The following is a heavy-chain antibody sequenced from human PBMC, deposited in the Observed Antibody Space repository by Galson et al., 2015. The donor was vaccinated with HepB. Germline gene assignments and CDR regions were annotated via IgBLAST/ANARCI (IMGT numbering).Heavy chain of an antibody. J-gene: IGHJ6*03. V-gene: IGHV3-30*18. CDR2: GAYDRRRK. CDR1: KGSFGSTG. D-gene: IGHD1-14*01. CDR3: AKNRRMGFYYMDV. Sequence: SLRPSCAASKGSFGSTGMQCSRQDPSKGQEGVAFGAYDRRRKYHTESVQGRFTISRDNSKNAVFLQMNSLRHEDTAVYYCAKNRRMGFYYMDVWGKGTTVTVSS.